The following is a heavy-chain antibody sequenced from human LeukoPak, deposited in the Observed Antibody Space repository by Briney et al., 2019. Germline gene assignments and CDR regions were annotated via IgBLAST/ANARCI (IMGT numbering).Heavy chain of an antibody. CDR3: ARGRIQLWPGVDY. V-gene: IGHV3-21*01. J-gene: IGHJ4*02. Sequence: PGGSLRLSCAASGFTFSSYSMNWVRQAPGKGLEWVSSISSSSSYIYYADSVKGRFTISRDNAKNSLYLQMNSLRAEDTAVYYCARGRIQLWPGVDYWGQGTLVTVSS. CDR1: GFTFSSYS. CDR2: ISSSSSYI. D-gene: IGHD5-18*01.